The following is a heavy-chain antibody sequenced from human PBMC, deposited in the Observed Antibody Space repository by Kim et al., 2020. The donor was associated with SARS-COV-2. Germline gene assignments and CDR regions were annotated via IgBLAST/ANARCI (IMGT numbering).Heavy chain of an antibody. CDR1: GGSISSYY. Sequence: SETLSLTCTVSGGSISSYYWSWIRQPPGKGLEWIGYIYYSGSTNYNPSLKSRVTISVDTSKNQFSLKLSSVTAADTAVYYCARGDSSSWYGRFNWFDPWGQGTLVTVSS. V-gene: IGHV4-59*01. CDR2: IYYSGST. CDR3: ARGDSSSWYGRFNWFDP. D-gene: IGHD6-13*01. J-gene: IGHJ5*02.